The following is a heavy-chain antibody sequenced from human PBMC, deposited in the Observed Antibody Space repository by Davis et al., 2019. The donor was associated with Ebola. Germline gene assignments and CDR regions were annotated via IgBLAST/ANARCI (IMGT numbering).Heavy chain of an antibody. CDR3: AKDRVVGYFDY. CDR1: GFTFSGSA. CDR2: IWYDGSNK. J-gene: IGHJ4*02. D-gene: IGHD2-15*01. Sequence: GGSLRLSCAASGFTFSGSAMHWVRQAPGKGLEWVAVIWYDGSNKYYADSVKGRFTISRDNSKNTLYLQMNSLRAEDTAVYYCAKDRVVGYFDYWGQGTLVTVSS. V-gene: IGHV3-33*06.